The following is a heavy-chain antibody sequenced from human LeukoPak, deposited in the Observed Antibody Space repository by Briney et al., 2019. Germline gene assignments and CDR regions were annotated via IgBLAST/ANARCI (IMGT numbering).Heavy chain of an antibody. V-gene: IGHV1-69*13. CDR1: GGTFSSYA. D-gene: IGHD1-26*01. Sequence: GASVKVSCKASGGTFSSYAISWVRQAPGQGLEWMGGITPIFGTANYAQKFQGRVTITADESTSTAYMELSSLRSEDTAVYYCARGANDAPFDYWGQGTLVTVSS. CDR3: ARGANDAPFDY. J-gene: IGHJ4*02. CDR2: ITPIFGTA.